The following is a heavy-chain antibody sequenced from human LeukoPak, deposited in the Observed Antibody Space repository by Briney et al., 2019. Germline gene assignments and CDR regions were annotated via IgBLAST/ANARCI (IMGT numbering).Heavy chain of an antibody. CDR3: ARGDGDANFDY. J-gene: IGHJ4*02. V-gene: IGHV1-2*06. D-gene: IGHD4-17*01. CDR2: INPNSGGT. Sequence: ASVKLSCKASGYTFTGYYLHWVRQAPGQGLEWMGRINPNSGGTNYAQKFQDRVTMTRDTSISTAYMELSRLRSDDTAVYYCARGDGDANFDYWGQGTLVTVSS. CDR1: GYTFTGYY.